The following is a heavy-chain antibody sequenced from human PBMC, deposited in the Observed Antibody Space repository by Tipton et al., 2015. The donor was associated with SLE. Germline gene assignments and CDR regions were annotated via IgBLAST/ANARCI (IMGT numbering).Heavy chain of an antibody. CDR2: IYYSGST. D-gene: IGHD6-19*01. Sequence: TLSLTCTVSGGSISSGGYYWSWIRQHPGKGLEWIGYIYYSGSTNYNPSLKSRVTISVDTSKNQFSLKLSSVTAADTAVYYCAREGQWLVKGYFQHWGQGTLVTVSS. CDR1: GGSISSGGYY. V-gene: IGHV4-61*08. CDR3: AREGQWLVKGYFQH. J-gene: IGHJ1*01.